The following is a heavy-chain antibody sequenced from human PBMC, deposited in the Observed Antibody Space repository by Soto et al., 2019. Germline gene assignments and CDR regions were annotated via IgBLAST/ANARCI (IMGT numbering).Heavy chain of an antibody. Sequence: EAQLLESGGGLVQPGGSLRLSCAASGFTFSSYAMSWVRQAPGKGLEWVSAISGSGGSTYYADSVKGRFTISRDNSKNTLYLQMNSLRAEDTAVYYCAKVGGSDIVVVPAADYFDYWGQGTLVTVSS. D-gene: IGHD2-2*01. CDR1: GFTFSSYA. CDR2: ISGSGGST. CDR3: AKVGGSDIVVVPAADYFDY. V-gene: IGHV3-23*01. J-gene: IGHJ4*02.